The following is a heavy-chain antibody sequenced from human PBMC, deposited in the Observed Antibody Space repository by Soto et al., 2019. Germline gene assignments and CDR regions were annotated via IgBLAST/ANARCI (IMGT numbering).Heavy chain of an antibody. Sequence: QVQLVQSGAEMKKPGSSVKVSCKASGGTFSSYTISWVRQAPGQGLEWMGRIIPILGIANYAQKFQGRVTITADKSTSTAYMELSSLRSEDTAVYYCAREYSGYDSSFYYYYYYMDVWGKGTTVTVSS. CDR2: IIPILGIA. V-gene: IGHV1-69*08. CDR1: GGTFSSYT. J-gene: IGHJ6*03. D-gene: IGHD5-12*01. CDR3: AREYSGYDSSFYYYYYYMDV.